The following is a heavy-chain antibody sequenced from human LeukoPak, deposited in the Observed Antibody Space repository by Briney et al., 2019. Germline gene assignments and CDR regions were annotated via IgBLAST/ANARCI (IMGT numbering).Heavy chain of an antibody. D-gene: IGHD1-1*01. CDR2: INPNSGGT. CDR3: ARAISWNDPASGY. J-gene: IGHJ4*02. Sequence: GASVKVSCKASGYTFTGYYMHWVRQAPGQGLEWMGWINPNSGGTNYAQKFQGRVTMTRDTSISTAYMELSRLRSDDTAVYYCARAISWNDPASGYWGQGTLVTVSS. CDR1: GYTFTGYY. V-gene: IGHV1-2*02.